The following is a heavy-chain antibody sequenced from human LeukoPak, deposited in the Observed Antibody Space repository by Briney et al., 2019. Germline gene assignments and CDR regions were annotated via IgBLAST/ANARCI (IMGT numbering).Heavy chain of an antibody. V-gene: IGHV3-21*06. CDR1: GFTFRSYS. D-gene: IGHD4-11*01. J-gene: IGHJ4*02. CDR2: ISSRSRHI. Sequence: GGSLRLYCAASGFTFRSYSMNWVRQAPGKGLEWVSSISSRSRHIYYAGSVKGRFTISRDDAGNLLSLQMNSLRAEDRAVYYCVRDLDTITTAFLVYWGQGTQVTVSS. CDR3: VRDLDTITTAFLVY.